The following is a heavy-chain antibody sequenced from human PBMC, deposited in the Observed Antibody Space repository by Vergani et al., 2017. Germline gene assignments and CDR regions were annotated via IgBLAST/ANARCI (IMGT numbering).Heavy chain of an antibody. V-gene: IGHV4-39*01. CDR3: ARHGYIVVVTAADANWFDP. Sequence: QLQLQESGPGLVKPSETLSLTCTVSGGSISSSSYYWGWIRQPPGKGLEWIGSIYYSGSTYYNPSLKSRVTISVDTSKNQFSLKLSSVTAADTAVYYCARHGYIVVVTAADANWFDPWGQGTLVTVSS. CDR1: GGSISSSSYY. J-gene: IGHJ5*02. CDR2: IYYSGST. D-gene: IGHD2-2*01.